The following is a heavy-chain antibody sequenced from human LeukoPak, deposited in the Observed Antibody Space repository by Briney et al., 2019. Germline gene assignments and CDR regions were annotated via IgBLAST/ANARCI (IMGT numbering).Heavy chain of an antibody. Sequence: ASVKVSCKASGYTFTGYYLYWVRQAPGQGLEWMGRINPNSGGTNYAQKFQGRVTMTRDTSISTAYMELSSLRSDDTAVFYCARRIAAAGHFDYWGQGTLVAVSS. CDR2: INPNSGGT. CDR1: GYTFTGYY. V-gene: IGHV1-2*06. D-gene: IGHD6-13*01. J-gene: IGHJ4*02. CDR3: ARRIAAAGHFDY.